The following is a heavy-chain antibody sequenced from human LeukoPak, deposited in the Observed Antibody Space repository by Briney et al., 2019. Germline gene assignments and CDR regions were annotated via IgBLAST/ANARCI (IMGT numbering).Heavy chain of an antibody. Sequence: EASVKVSCKASGYTFTSYDINWVRQAPGQGLEWMGRIIPILGIANYAQKFQGRVTITADKSTSTAYMELSSLRSEDTAVYYCARDPNPGRYYYGSGSYYKRIDWFDPWGQGTLVTVSS. J-gene: IGHJ5*02. CDR1: GYTFTSYD. CDR2: IIPILGIA. CDR3: ARDPNPGRYYYGSGSYYKRIDWFDP. V-gene: IGHV1-69*10. D-gene: IGHD3-10*01.